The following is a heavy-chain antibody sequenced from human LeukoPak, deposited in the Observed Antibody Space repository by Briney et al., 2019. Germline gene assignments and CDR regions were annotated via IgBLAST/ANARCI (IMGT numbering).Heavy chain of an antibody. CDR3: AKAACSSTSCYPDWFDP. CDR2: ISGSGGST. J-gene: IGHJ5*02. Sequence: PGTSLRLSCAASGFTFSIYAMSWLRQAPGKGLEWVSAISGSGGSTYYADSVKGRFTISRDNSKNTLYLQMNSLRAEDTAVYYCAKAACSSTSCYPDWFDPWGQGTLVTVSS. CDR1: GFTFSIYA. D-gene: IGHD2-2*01. V-gene: IGHV3-23*01.